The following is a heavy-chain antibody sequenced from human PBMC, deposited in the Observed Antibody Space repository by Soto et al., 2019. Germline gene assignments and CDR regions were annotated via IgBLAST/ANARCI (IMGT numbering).Heavy chain of an antibody. CDR2: IYYSGST. D-gene: IGHD6-13*01. CDR3: ARDRGSGSSWSPTGGIDY. Sequence: PSETLSLTCTVSGGSISSYYWSWIRQPPGKGLEWIGYIYYSGSTNYNPSLKSRVTISVDTSKSQFSLKLSSVTAADTAVYYCARDRGSGSSWSPTGGIDYWGQGTLVTVSS. J-gene: IGHJ4*02. V-gene: IGHV4-59*01. CDR1: GGSISSYY.